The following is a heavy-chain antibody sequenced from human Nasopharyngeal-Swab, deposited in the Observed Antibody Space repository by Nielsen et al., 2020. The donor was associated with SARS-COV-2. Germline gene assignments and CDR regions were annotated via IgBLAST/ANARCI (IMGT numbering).Heavy chain of an antibody. D-gene: IGHD5-18*01. V-gene: IGHV3-7*01. Sequence: GESLKISCAASGFTFNVYWMSWVRQVPGKGLEWVANIKQDASEVYYVDSVKGRFTISRDNAKNSLYLQMNSLRDEDTAVYYCASSGYRLDYYSMDVWGQGTTVTVSS. CDR2: IKQDASEV. CDR1: GFTFNVYW. CDR3: ASSGYRLDYYSMDV. J-gene: IGHJ6*02.